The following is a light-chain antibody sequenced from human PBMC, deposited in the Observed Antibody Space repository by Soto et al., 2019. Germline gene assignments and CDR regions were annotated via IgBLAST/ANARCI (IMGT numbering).Light chain of an antibody. CDR3: SSYTSTSTYV. V-gene: IGLV2-14*01. CDR2: HVS. Sequence: QSALTQPASVSGSPGQTSTISRTGTSSDVGGYNYVSWYQQYPGKAPKLMIYHVSNRPSGVSNRFSGSKSGNSASLTISGLHAEDEADYYCSSYTSTSTYVFGTRTKLTVL. J-gene: IGLJ1*01. CDR1: SSDVGGYNY.